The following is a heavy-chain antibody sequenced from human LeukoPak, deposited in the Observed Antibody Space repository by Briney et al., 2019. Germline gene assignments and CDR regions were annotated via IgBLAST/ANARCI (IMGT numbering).Heavy chain of an antibody. V-gene: IGHV1-69*01. Sequence: ASVKVSCKASGGTFSSYAISWVRQAPGQGLEWMGGIIPIFGTANYAQKFQGRVTITADESTSTAYMELSSLRSEDTAVYYCASGGYDWDDAFDIWGQGTMVTVSS. D-gene: IGHD5-12*01. CDR3: ASGGYDWDDAFDI. CDR1: GGTFSSYA. CDR2: IIPIFGTA. J-gene: IGHJ3*02.